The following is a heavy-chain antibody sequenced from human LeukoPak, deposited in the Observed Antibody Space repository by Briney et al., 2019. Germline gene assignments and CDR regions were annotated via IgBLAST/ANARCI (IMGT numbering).Heavy chain of an antibody. V-gene: IGHV4-59*08. CDR1: GGSISTYY. Sequence: SETLSLTCTVSGGSISTYYWSWIRQPPGRGLEWIGYIYYSGSTNYNPSLKSRVTISVDTSKNQFSLKLSSVTAADTAVYYCARRDYDILTGTHAFDIWGQGTMVTVSS. CDR3: ARRDYDILTGTHAFDI. CDR2: IYYSGST. D-gene: IGHD3-9*01. J-gene: IGHJ3*02.